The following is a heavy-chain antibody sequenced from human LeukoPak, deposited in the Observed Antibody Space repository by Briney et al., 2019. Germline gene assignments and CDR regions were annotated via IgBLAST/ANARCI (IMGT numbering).Heavy chain of an antibody. CDR1: GFTVSSNY. CDR3: ARYSGSYSALDY. Sequence: GGSLRLSCAASGFTVSSNYMSWVRQAPGKGLEWVSVIYSGGSTYYADSVKGRFTISRDNSKNTLYLQMNSLRGEDTAVYYCARYSGSYSALDYWGQGTLVTVSS. CDR2: IYSGGST. D-gene: IGHD1-26*01. V-gene: IGHV3-53*01. J-gene: IGHJ4*02.